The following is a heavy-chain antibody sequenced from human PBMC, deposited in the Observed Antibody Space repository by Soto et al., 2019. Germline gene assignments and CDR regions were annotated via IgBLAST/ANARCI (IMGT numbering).Heavy chain of an antibody. J-gene: IGHJ4*02. Sequence: PGGSMRLSCAASGFTFSSYSMNWVRQAPGKGLEWVSYISSSSSTIYYADSVKGRFTISRDNSKDTVYLQMNSLRAEDTAVYYCATLKLGTVPDYWGQGTLVTVSS. D-gene: IGHD7-27*01. CDR2: ISSSSSTI. CDR3: ATLKLGTVPDY. CDR1: GFTFSSYS. V-gene: IGHV3-48*01.